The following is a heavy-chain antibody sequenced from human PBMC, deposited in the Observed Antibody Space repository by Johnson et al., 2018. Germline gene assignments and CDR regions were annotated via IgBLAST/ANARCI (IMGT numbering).Heavy chain of an antibody. CDR2: IYTSGDT. V-gene: IGHV4-61*02. J-gene: IGHJ6*03. CDR1: GGSITSGNNA. D-gene: IGHD4-23*01. Sequence: QVQLQESGPGLVKXSQTLSLTCTVSGGSITSGNNAWSWIRQPAGKGLEWVGRIYTSGDTNYNPSLRSRVTVSLDPSKNQFPLRLTSVTAADTAIYYCARGNSHYYFYMDVWGKGTTVTVSS. CDR3: ARGNSHYYFYMDV.